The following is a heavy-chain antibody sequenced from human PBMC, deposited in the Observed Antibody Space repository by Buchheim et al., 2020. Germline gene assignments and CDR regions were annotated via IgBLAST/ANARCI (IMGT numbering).Heavy chain of an antibody. CDR2: INHSGST. CDR3: ARVGLKGTGPNDY. D-gene: IGHD1-1*01. CDR1: GGSFSGYY. J-gene: IGHJ4*02. Sequence: QQQLQESGPGLVKPSETLSLTCTVSGGSFSGYYWSWIRQPPGKGLEWMGEINHSGSTNYNPSLTSRVTISVDTSKNQFSLKLSSVTAADTAVYYCARVGLKGTGPNDYWGQGTL. V-gene: IGHV4-34*01.